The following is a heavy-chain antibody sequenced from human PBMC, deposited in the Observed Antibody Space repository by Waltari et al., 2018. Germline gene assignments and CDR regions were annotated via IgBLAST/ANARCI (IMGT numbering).Heavy chain of an antibody. CDR3: ATGPKLLWFGELFS. J-gene: IGHJ4*02. D-gene: IGHD3-10*01. CDR1: GGSFSGYY. V-gene: IGHV4-34*01. Sequence: QVQLQQWGAGLLKPSETLSLTCAVYGGSFSGYYWSWIRQPPGKGLEWIGEINHSGSTNDNPSLTRRVTISVDTSKNQFSLKLSSLTAADTAVYYCATGPKLLWFGELFSWGQGTLVTVSS. CDR2: INHSGST.